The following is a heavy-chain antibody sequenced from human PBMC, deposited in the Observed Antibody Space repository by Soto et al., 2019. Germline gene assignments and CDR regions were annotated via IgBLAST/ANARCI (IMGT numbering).Heavy chain of an antibody. CDR3: AREYCSGCRCYPGDYYYYYMDV. Sequence: ASVKVSRKASGYTFTSHDINRVRQATGQGLEWMGWMNPNSGNTGYAQKFQGRVTMTRTTSISTAYMELSSLRSEDTAVYYCAREYCSGCRCYPGDYYYYYMDVWGKGTTVTVSS. J-gene: IGHJ6*03. CDR2: MNPNSGNT. D-gene: IGHD2-15*01. V-gene: IGHV1-8*01. CDR1: GYTFTSHD.